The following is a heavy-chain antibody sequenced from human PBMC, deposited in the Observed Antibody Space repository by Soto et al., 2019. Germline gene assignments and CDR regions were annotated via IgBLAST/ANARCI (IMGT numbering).Heavy chain of an antibody. CDR3: ARGSSIVVVLADPYYYGMDV. J-gene: IGHJ6*02. Sequence: LRLSCAASGFTFSSYGMYWVRQAPGKGLEWVAVIWYEGSNKYYVDSVKGRFTISRDNSKNTLYLQMNSLRAEDTAVYYCARGSSIVVVLADPYYYGMDVWGQGTTVTVSS. CDR1: GFTFSSYG. D-gene: IGHD2-15*01. CDR2: IWYEGSNK. V-gene: IGHV3-33*01.